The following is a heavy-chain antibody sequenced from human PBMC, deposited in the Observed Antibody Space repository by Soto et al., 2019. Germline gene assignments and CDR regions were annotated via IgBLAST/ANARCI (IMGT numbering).Heavy chain of an antibody. V-gene: IGHV3-30*18. CDR2: ITNDGNNE. Sequence: QMNLVESGGGVVQPGRSLRLSCAASGFVFSDYGMHWVRQAPGKGLEWVALITNDGNNEYYRESVKGRFSISRGRSTNTVDLLMNSLRPEDTGVYYCAKEGPGGGRHFYYAMDVSGQGTTVTVSS. J-gene: IGHJ6*02. CDR3: AKEGPGGGRHFYYAMDV. D-gene: IGHD1-26*01. CDR1: GFVFSDYG.